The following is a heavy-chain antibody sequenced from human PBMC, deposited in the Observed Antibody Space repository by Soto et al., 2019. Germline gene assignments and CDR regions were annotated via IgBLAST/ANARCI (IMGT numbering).Heavy chain of an antibody. J-gene: IGHJ4*02. CDR2: IDWDDDK. D-gene: IGHD1-1*01. Sequence: SGPTLVNPTETLTLTCTVSGLSPSASGVCVSWIRQPPGKALEWLARIDWDDDKYYSTSLRTRLTISKDTSKNQVVLTMTNMDPVDTATYYCARIRWNAYYFDYWGQGTLVTVSS. CDR1: GLSPSASGVC. V-gene: IGHV2-70*11. CDR3: ARIRWNAYYFDY.